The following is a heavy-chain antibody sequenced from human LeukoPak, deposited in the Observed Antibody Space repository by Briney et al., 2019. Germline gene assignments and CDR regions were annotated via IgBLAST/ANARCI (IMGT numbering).Heavy chain of an antibody. J-gene: IGHJ4*02. CDR3: ARADYGSGSFSDY. V-gene: IGHV1-8*01. Sequence: ASVKVSCKASGYTFTSYDINWVRQATGQGLEWMGWMNPNSGNTGYAQKFQGRVTMTRDTSISTAYMELSSLRSEDTAVYYCARADYGSGSFSDYWGQGTLVTVSS. D-gene: IGHD3-10*01. CDR1: GYTFTSYD. CDR2: MNPNSGNT.